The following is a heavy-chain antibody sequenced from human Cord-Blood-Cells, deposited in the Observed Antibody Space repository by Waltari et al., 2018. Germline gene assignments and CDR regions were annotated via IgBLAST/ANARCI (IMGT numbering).Heavy chain of an antibody. D-gene: IGHD6-13*01. CDR1: GYTFTGYY. J-gene: IGHJ4*02. Sequence: QVQLVQSGAEVKKPGASVKVSCKASGYTFTGYYMHWVGQAPGQGLEWMGWINPNSGGTNYAQKFQGWVTMTRDTSISTAYMELSRLRSDDTAVYYCARELGGIAAAGTFDYWGQGTLVTVSS. V-gene: IGHV1-2*04. CDR2: INPNSGGT. CDR3: ARELGGIAAAGTFDY.